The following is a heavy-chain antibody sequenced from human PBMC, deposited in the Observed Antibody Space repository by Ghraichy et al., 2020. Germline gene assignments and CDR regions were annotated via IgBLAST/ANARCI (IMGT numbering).Heavy chain of an antibody. Sequence: LSLTCAASGFTFSSYGMHWVRQAPGKGLEWVAVISYDGSNKYYADSVKGRFTISRDNSKNTLYLQMNSLRAEDTAVYYCAKRQLAYFDYWGQGTLVTVSS. D-gene: IGHD6-13*01. CDR1: GFTFSSYG. V-gene: IGHV3-30*18. CDR2: ISYDGSNK. J-gene: IGHJ4*02. CDR3: AKRQLAYFDY.